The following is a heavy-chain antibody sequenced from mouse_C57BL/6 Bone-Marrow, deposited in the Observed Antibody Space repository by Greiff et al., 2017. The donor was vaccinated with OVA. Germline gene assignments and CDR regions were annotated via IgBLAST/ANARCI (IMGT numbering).Heavy chain of an antibody. J-gene: IGHJ3*01. V-gene: IGHV1-19*01. CDR1: GYTFTDYY. CDR2: INPYNGGT. CDR3: ARGYYAPFAD. Sequence: VQLQQSGPVLVKPGASVKMSSKASGYTFTDYYMNWVKQSHGKSLEWIGVINPYNGGTSYNQQFKGKATLTVDKSSSTAYMELNSLTSEDSAVYYCARGYYAPFADWGQGTLVTVSA. D-gene: IGHD1-1*01.